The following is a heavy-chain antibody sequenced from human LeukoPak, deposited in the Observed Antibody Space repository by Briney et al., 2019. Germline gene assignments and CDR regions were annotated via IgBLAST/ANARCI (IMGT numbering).Heavy chain of an antibody. J-gene: IGHJ4*02. Sequence: ASVKVSCKASGGTFSSYAISWVRQAPGQGLEWMGGIIPIFGTANYGQKFQGRVTITADESTSTAYMELSSLRSEDTAVYYCARVARNYYDSSGYSENFDYWGQGTLVTVSS. D-gene: IGHD3-22*01. V-gene: IGHV1-69*01. CDR2: IIPIFGTA. CDR3: ARVARNYYDSSGYSENFDY. CDR1: GGTFSSYA.